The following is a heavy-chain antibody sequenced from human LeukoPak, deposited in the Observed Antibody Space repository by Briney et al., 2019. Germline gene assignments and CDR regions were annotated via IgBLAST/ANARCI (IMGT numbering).Heavy chain of an antibody. CDR2: IYYSGST. D-gene: IGHD3-3*01. Sequence: SETLSLTCTVSGGSISSYYWSWIRQAPGKGLEWIGYIYYSGSTNYNPSLKSRVTISVDTSKNQFSLKLSSVTAADTAVYYCASYDFWSGSPRSYWGQGTLVTVSS. V-gene: IGHV4-59*08. CDR3: ASYDFWSGSPRSY. CDR1: GGSISSYY. J-gene: IGHJ4*02.